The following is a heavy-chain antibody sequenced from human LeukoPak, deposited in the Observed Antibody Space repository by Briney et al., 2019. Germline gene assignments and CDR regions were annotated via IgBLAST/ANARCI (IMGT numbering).Heavy chain of an antibody. CDR1: GYTFTSYG. J-gene: IGHJ4*02. CDR2: ISAYNGNT. V-gene: IGHV1-18*01. D-gene: IGHD6-13*01. CDR3: ATAAGYYFDY. Sequence: ASVKVSCKASGYTFTSYGISWVRQAPGQGLEWVGWISAYNGNTNYAQKLQGRVTMTTDTSTRTAYMELRSLRSDDTAVYYCATAAGYYFDYWGQGTLVTVSS.